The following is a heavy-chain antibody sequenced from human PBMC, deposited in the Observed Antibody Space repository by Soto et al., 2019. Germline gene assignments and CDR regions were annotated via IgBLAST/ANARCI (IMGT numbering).Heavy chain of an antibody. CDR1: GGTFSSYA. Sequence: ASVKVSCKASGGTFSSYAISWVRQAPGQGLEWMGGIIPIFGTANYAQKFQGRVTITADESTSTAYMELSSLRSEDTAVYYCARARRTRYCTSGVCPDLDYWGQGTLVTVSS. D-gene: IGHD2-8*01. V-gene: IGHV1-69*13. CDR3: ARARRTRYCTSGVCPDLDY. CDR2: IIPIFGTA. J-gene: IGHJ4*02.